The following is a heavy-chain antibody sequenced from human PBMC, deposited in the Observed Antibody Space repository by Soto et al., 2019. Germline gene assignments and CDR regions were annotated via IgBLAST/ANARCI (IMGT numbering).Heavy chain of an antibody. CDR1: GFTFDDYA. V-gene: IGHV3-9*01. Sequence: GGSLRLSCAASGFTFDDYAMHWVRQAPGKGLEWVSGISWNSGSIGYADSVKGRFTISRDNAKNSLYLQMNSLRAEDTALYYCAKDSAQWLVRSYIRFVYWGQGTLVTVSS. CDR3: AKDSAQWLVRSYIRFVY. CDR2: ISWNSGSI. J-gene: IGHJ4*02. D-gene: IGHD6-19*01.